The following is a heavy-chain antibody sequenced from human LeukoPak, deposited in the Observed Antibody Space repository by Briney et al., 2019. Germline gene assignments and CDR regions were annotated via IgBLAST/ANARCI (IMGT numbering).Heavy chain of an antibody. CDR1: GYTFTSYG. CDR3: ARVDPDSGDGYYYMDV. Sequence: ASVKVSCKASGYTFTSYGISWVRQAPGQGLEWMGWISAYNGNTNYAQKLQGRVTMTTDTSTSTAYMELRSLRSDDTAVYYCARVDPDSGDGYYYMDVWGKGTTVTVSS. J-gene: IGHJ6*03. D-gene: IGHD5-12*01. V-gene: IGHV1-18*01. CDR2: ISAYNGNT.